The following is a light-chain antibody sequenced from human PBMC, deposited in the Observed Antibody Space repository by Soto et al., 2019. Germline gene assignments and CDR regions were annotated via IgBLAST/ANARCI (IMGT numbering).Light chain of an antibody. CDR3: QQYNNWPLMYT. J-gene: IGKJ5*01. CDR2: DAS. CDR1: QSVSNF. Sequence: EIVLTQSPATLSLSPGERATLSCRASQSVSNFLAWYQQKPGQAPRLLIYDASNRATGIPARFSGSGSGTEFTLTISSLQSEDFAVYYCQQYNNWPLMYTFGQGTRLEIK. V-gene: IGKV3-11*01.